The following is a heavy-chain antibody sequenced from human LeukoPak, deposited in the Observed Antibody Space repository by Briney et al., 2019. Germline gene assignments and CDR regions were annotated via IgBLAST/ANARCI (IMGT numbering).Heavy chain of an antibody. Sequence: SETLSLTCTVFGVSVTTSGYYGAWLRQPPGRGLEWIGSISYSEITYYKPSLRGRVTISEETAKSQFSLKLSSVTAADTAVYYCARHNDYASLMDVWGQKTTVTLSS. CDR1: GVSVTTSGYY. V-gene: IGHV4-39*01. CDR2: ISYSEIT. CDR3: ARHNDYASLMDV. D-gene: IGHD2-2*01. J-gene: IGHJ6*02.